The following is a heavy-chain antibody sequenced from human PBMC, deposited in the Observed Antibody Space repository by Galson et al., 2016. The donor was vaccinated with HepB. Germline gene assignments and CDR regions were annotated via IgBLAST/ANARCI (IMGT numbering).Heavy chain of an antibody. CDR2: ISGYNGHT. J-gene: IGHJ4*02. D-gene: IGHD3-10*01. CDR3: ARGGSRVTPGYFDY. V-gene: IGHV1-18*01. CDR1: GYTFTKYD. Sequence: SVKVSCKASGYTFTKYDINWVRQAPGQGLEWMGWISGYNGHTNYAQKFRGRVTMTTDTSTRTAYLGLTSLRSDDTAVYYCARGGSRVTPGYFDYWGQGTLVTVSS.